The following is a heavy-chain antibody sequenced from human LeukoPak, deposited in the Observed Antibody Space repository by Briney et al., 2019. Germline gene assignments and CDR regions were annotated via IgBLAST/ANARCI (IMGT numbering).Heavy chain of an antibody. Sequence: GGSLRLSCAASGFTFSSYAMHWVRQAPDKGLEWVAVISDDGSNKYYADSVKGRFTISRDNAKNTLYLQMNSLRAEDTAVYYCARDKSGTYSTGLDYGGQGTLVTVSS. CDR3: ARDKSGTYSTGLDY. CDR2: ISDDGSNK. CDR1: GFTFSSYA. D-gene: IGHD1-26*01. J-gene: IGHJ4*02. V-gene: IGHV3-30-3*01.